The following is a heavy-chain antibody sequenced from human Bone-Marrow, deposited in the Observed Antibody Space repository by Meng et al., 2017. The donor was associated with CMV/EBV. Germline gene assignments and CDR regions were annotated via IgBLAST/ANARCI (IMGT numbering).Heavy chain of an antibody. CDR1: GFTFRKYT. CDR2: IKQDGSEK. J-gene: IGHJ4*02. Sequence: ETLSLTCAASGFTFRKYTMNWVRRAPGKGLEWVANIKQDGSEKYYVDSVKGRFTISRDNAKNSLYLQMNSLRAEDTAVYYCARDLSFDYWGQGTLVTVSS. CDR3: ARDLSFDY. V-gene: IGHV3-7*01.